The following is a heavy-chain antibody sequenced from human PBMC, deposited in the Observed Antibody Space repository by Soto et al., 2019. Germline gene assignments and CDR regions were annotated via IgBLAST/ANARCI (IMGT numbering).Heavy chain of an antibody. J-gene: IGHJ6*03. V-gene: IGHV4-39*07. Sequence: SETLSLTCSVSDDSINSDKYYWGWIRQPPGKGLEWIGSIYYRGSTNYNPSLQTRVTISVDTSKNQFSLKLSSVTAADTAVYYCARDLGHSSSSAGYYYMDVWGKGTTVTVSS. CDR2: IYYRGST. CDR3: ARDLGHSSSSAGYYYMDV. D-gene: IGHD6-6*01. CDR1: DDSINSDKYY.